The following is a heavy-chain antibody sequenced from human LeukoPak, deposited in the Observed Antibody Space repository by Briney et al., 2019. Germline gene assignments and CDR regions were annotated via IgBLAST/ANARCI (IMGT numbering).Heavy chain of an antibody. CDR3: AKLFVVVPAAAYFDY. V-gene: IGHV3-23*01. D-gene: IGHD2-2*01. CDR1: GFTFSSYA. Sequence: PGGSLRLSCAASGFTFSSYAMSWVRQAPGKGLEWVPAISGSGGSTYYADSVKGRFTISRDNSKNTLYLQMNSLRAEDTAVYYCAKLFVVVPAAAYFDYWGQGTLVTVSS. CDR2: ISGSGGST. J-gene: IGHJ4*02.